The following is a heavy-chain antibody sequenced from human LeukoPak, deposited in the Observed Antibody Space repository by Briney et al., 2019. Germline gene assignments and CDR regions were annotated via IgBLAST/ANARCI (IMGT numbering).Heavy chain of an antibody. J-gene: IGHJ4*02. CDR1: GFTFSSYG. CDR2: ISYDGSNK. Sequence: GGSLRLSCAASGFTFSSYGMHWVRQAPGKGLEWVAIISYDGSNKYYADSVKGRFTISRDNSKNTLYLQMNSLRAEDTAVYYCAKVDPADRYSSGWYGVYWGQGTLVTVSS. CDR3: AKVDPADRYSSGWYGVY. V-gene: IGHV3-30*18. D-gene: IGHD6-19*01.